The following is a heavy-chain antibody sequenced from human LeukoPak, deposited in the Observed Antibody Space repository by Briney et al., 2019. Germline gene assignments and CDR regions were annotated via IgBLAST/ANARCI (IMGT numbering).Heavy chain of an antibody. CDR1: GGSISSYC. Sequence: PSETLSLTCTVSGGSISSYCWSWIRQPPGKGLEWIGYIYYSGSTNYNPSLKSRVTISVDTSKNQFSLKLSSVTAADTAVYYCARESRGWYGGNSEAFDYWGQGTLVTVSS. CDR3: ARESRGWYGGNSEAFDY. CDR2: IYYSGST. J-gene: IGHJ4*02. V-gene: IGHV4-59*01. D-gene: IGHD4-23*01.